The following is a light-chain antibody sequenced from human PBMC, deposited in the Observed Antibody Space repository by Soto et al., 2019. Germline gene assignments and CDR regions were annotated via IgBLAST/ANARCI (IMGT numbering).Light chain of an antibody. V-gene: IGKV2-30*01. CDR1: QSLVYADGNTY. CDR3: MQTAHWPYT. CDR2: KVF. Sequence: DVVMTQSPLSLPVTLGQSASISCTSSQSLVYADGNTYLNWLQQRPGQSLRRLIYKVFNRDSGVPDRFSGSASGSEFTLTISRXEAEDIGVYYCMQTAHWPYTFGRGTKVDIK. J-gene: IGKJ2*01.